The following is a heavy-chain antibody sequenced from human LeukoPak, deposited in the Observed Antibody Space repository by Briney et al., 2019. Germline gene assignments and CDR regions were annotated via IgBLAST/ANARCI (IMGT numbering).Heavy chain of an antibody. D-gene: IGHD6-13*01. CDR1: GFTFSSYS. CDR3: ARDDRRIAGGFDY. V-gene: IGHV3-21*01. CDR2: ISSSSSYI. J-gene: IGHJ4*02. Sequence: PGGSLRLSCAASGFTFSSYSMNWVRQAPGKGLEWVSSISSSSSYIYYADSVKGRFTISRDNAKNSLYLQMNSLRAEDTAVYYCARDDRRIAGGFDYWGQGTLVTVSS.